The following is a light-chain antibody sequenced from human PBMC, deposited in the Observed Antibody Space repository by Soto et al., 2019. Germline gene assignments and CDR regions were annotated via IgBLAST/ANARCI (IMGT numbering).Light chain of an antibody. CDR1: QSVYSSY. J-gene: IGKJ1*01. CDR3: QQYAGSPWT. CDR2: AAS. Sequence: EIVLTQSPGTLSLSPGDTATLSCRASQSVYSSYLAWYQQKPGQAPRLLIYAASSRATGIPDRFSGSGSGTDFTLTISRLEHEDFAVYYCQQYAGSPWTFGQGTKVEFK. V-gene: IGKV3-20*01.